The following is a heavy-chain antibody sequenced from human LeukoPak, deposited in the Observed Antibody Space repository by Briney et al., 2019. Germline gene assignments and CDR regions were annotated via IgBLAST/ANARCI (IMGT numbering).Heavy chain of an antibody. V-gene: IGHV3-73*01. D-gene: IGHD1-20*01. J-gene: IGHJ4*02. CDR1: GFTFSGSA. Sequence: PGGSLRLSCAASGFTFSGSAMHWVRQASGKGLEWVGRIRSKANSYATAYAASVKGRFTISRDDSKNTAYLQMNSPKTEDTAVYYCTSSAPYNWNPREPDYWGQGTLVTVSS. CDR3: TSSAPYNWNPREPDY. CDR2: IRSKANSYAT.